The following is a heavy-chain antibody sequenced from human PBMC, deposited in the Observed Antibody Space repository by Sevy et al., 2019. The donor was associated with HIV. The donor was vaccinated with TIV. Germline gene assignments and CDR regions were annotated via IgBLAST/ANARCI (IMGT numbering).Heavy chain of an antibody. J-gene: IGHJ6*02. CDR3: ARRYGSGSKPYGMDV. D-gene: IGHD3-10*01. CDR2: IIPIFGTA. V-gene: IGHV1-69*13. CDR1: GGTFSSYA. Sequence: ASMKVSCKASGGTFSSYAISWVRQAPGQGLEWMGGIIPIFGTANYAQKFQGRVTITADESTSTAYMELSSLRSEDTAVYYCARRYGSGSKPYGMDVWGQGTTVTVSS.